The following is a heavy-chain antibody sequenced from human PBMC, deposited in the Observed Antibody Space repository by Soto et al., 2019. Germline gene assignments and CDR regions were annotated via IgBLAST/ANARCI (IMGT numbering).Heavy chain of an antibody. D-gene: IGHD6-6*01. V-gene: IGHV4-31*01. CDR3: ARTNSIKVVPDI. Sequence: QVQLQESGPRLVRPSQTLSLTCTVSGGSISSGGYYWSWIRQHPGRGLEWIGYIYSSGSTYSSPSLKSPVNISVDTSKNQFSLRLSSVTAADTAVYSCARTNSIKVVPDIWGQGTMVTVSS. CDR1: GGSISSGGYY. CDR2: IYSSGST. J-gene: IGHJ3*02.